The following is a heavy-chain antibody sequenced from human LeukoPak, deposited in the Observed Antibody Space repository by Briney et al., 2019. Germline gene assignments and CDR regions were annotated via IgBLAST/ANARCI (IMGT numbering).Heavy chain of an antibody. D-gene: IGHD1-26*01. V-gene: IGHV1-24*01. Sequence: ASVKVSCKVSGYTLTELSMHWVRQAPGKGLEWMGGFDPEEGETIYAQKFQGRVTMTEDTSTDTAYMELSSLRSEDTAVYYCATGPQVGARGDAFDIWGQGTMVTVSS. CDR3: ATGPQVGARGDAFDI. J-gene: IGHJ3*02. CDR1: GYTLTELS. CDR2: FDPEEGET.